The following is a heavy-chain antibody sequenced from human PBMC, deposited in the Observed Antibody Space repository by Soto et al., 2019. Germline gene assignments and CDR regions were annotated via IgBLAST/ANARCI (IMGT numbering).Heavy chain of an antibody. V-gene: IGHV3-23*01. CDR1: GLTFKSYA. CDR3: VKRDLAY. CDR2: ISDSGGST. Sequence: EVQLLESGGGLVQPGGSLRLSCAVSGLTFKSYAMSWVRQAPGKGLEWVSTISDSGGSTSYADSVKGRLTISRDNSMNTLYLQTDSLRAEDTAVYYCVKRDLAYWGQGTLVTVSS. J-gene: IGHJ4*02.